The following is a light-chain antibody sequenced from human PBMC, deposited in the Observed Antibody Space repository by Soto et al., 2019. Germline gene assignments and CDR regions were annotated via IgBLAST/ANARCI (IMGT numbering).Light chain of an antibody. CDR2: AAS. CDR1: KSISNY. J-gene: IGKJ2*01. CDR3: QHSYSIPHT. Sequence: DIQLTKSPSSLSASVGERVTITCRAGKSISNYVNGYQQKPGKAPKLLIFAASSLHSGVPSRFSGSGSGPEFTLTISSLQPEDFATYYCQHSYSIPHTFGQGTKLEIK. V-gene: IGKV1-39*01.